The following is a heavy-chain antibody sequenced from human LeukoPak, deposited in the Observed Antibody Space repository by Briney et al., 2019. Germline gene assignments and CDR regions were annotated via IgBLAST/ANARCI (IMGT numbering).Heavy chain of an antibody. J-gene: IGHJ4*02. Sequence: AASVKVSCKASGGTFSSYAISWVRQAPGQGLEWMGGIIPIFGTANYAQKLQGRVTMTTDTSTSTAYMELRSLRSDDTAVYYCALGVLRYFDWYYFDYWGQGTLVTVSS. D-gene: IGHD3-9*01. CDR3: ALGVLRYFDWYYFDY. V-gene: IGHV1-69*05. CDR2: IIPIFGTA. CDR1: GGTFSSYA.